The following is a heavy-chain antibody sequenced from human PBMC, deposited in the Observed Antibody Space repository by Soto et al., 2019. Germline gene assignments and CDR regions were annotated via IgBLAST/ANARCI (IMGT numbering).Heavy chain of an antibody. Sequence: QVQLVESGGGVVQPGGSLRLSCTTSGFTFNTYGMYWVRQAPGKGLEWVAIIWYDGSNKYYGDSVKGRFTISRDNSKNTLYLQINSRTDEDTALYYCARGDCTGAYCYSWPFNYGVAVWGQGTTVTVSS. CDR3: ARGDCTGAYCYSWPFNYGVAV. J-gene: IGHJ6*02. CDR1: GFTFNTYG. CDR2: IWYDGSNK. V-gene: IGHV3-33*08. D-gene: IGHD2-15*01.